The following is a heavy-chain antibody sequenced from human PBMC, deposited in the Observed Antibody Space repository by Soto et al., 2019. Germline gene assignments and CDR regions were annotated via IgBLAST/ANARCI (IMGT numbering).Heavy chain of an antibody. D-gene: IGHD5-18*01. CDR1: GYTFTSYY. V-gene: IGHV1-46*01. J-gene: IGHJ4*02. CDR3: ARVGLPLINSYGYDY. Sequence: ASVKFSCKASGYTFTSYYMHWVRQAPGQGLEWMGIINPSGGSTSYAQKFQGRVTMTRDTSTSTVYMELSSLRSEDTAVYYCARVGLPLINSYGYDYWGQGTLVTISS. CDR2: INPSGGST.